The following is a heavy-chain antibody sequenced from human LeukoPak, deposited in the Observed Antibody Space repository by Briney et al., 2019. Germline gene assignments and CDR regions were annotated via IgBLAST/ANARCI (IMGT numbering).Heavy chain of an antibody. V-gene: IGHV4-61*02. CDR3: AREGDCGGDCYLNWFDP. CDR2: IYTSGST. J-gene: IGHJ5*02. D-gene: IGHD2-21*02. CDR1: GGSISSGSYD. Sequence: SQTLSLTCTLAGGSISSGSYDWGWIRQPAGKGLEWIWRIYTSGSTNYNPSIKSRVTISVDTSKNQFSLKLSSVTAADTAVYYCAREGDCGGDCYLNWFDPWGQGTLVTVSS.